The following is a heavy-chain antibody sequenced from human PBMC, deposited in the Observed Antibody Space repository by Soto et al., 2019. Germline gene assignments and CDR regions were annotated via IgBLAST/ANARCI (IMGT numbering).Heavy chain of an antibody. CDR2: INPSGGGT. CDR1: GYTFTTYF. D-gene: IGHD2-2*01. Sequence: QVRLVQSGAEVKKPGASVKVSCKASGYTFTTYFMHWVRQAPGQGLEWMGTINPSGGGTSYAQRFRGRVTMTRDTSTSTVYMELSSLRTDDTAFYYCARDGCITTTCAGGGNWFDPWGQGTLVTVSS. CDR3: ARDGCITTTCAGGGNWFDP. J-gene: IGHJ5*02. V-gene: IGHV1-46*01.